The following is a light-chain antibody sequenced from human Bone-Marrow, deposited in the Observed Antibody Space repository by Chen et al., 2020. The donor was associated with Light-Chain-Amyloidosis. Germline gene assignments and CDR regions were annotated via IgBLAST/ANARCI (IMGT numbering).Light chain of an antibody. CDR3: MQYTHWPHT. CDR1: RSLMGSVGNAL. V-gene: IGKV2-30*01. Sequence: DVVLTQSPLSLPVTLGQPASISCRSPRSLMGSVGNALLSWFQQRPGQSPRRLIDKVSNRDSGVPDRFSGSGSGTDFTLRISRVEAEDVGVYYCMQYTHWPHTFGPGTKVDIK. CDR2: KVS. J-gene: IGKJ3*01.